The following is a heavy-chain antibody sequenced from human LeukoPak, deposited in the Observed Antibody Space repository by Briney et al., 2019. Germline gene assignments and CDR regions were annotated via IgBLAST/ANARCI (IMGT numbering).Heavy chain of an antibody. V-gene: IGHV1-18*01. Sequence: ALVKVSCKTSGYTFINFGINWVRQAPGQGLEWMGWLSAYDGDPKYAQRLHGRVTMTKDTSTNTAYMELRSLRSDDTAVYYCARDAPLYFSSWTSDYWGQGTLVTVSS. J-gene: IGHJ4*02. CDR1: GYTFINFG. CDR2: LSAYDGDP. CDR3: ARDAPLYFSSWTSDY. D-gene: IGHD6-13*01.